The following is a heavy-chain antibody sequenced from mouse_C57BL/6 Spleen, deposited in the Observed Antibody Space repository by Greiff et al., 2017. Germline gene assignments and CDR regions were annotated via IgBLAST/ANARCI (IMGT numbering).Heavy chain of an antibody. CDR1: GYTFTDYN. CDR3: VSSWTVYCFDY. V-gene: IGHV1-22*01. D-gene: IGHD1-1*01. CDR2: INPNNGGT. Sequence: VQLQQSGPELVKPGASVKMSCKASGYTFTDYNMHWVKQSHGQSLEWIGYINPNNGGTSYNQQFKGKATLTVNKSSSTAYMELRSLTSEDSAVYYCVSSWTVYCFDYWGQGTTLTGSS. J-gene: IGHJ2*01.